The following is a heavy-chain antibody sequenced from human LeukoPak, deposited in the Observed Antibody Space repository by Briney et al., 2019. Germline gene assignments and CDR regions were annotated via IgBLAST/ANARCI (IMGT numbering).Heavy chain of an antibody. CDR1: GFTFSSYG. V-gene: IGHV3-33*01. J-gene: IGHJ4*02. CDR3: ARDLGTMVRGGFDH. Sequence: GRSLRLSCAASGFTFSSYGMHWVRQAPGKGLEWVAVIWFDGSNKYYVDSVKGRFTISRDNSKNMLHLQMNSLRAEDAAVYYCARDLGTMVRGGFDHWGQGTLVTVSS. D-gene: IGHD3-10*01. CDR2: IWFDGSNK.